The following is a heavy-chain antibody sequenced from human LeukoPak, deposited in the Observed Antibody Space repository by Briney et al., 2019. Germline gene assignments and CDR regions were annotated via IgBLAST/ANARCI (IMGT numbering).Heavy chain of an antibody. CDR2: IYYSGST. V-gene: IGHV4-39*01. Sequence: PSETLSLTCTVSGGSISSSSYYWGWIRQPPGKGLEWIGSIYYSGSTYYNPSLESRVTISVDTSKNQFSLKLSSVTAADTAVYYCARTTYTYYYGSGPPQDKYFQLWGLGTLVAVSS. J-gene: IGHJ1*01. CDR1: GGSISSSSYY. CDR3: ARTTYTYYYGSGPPQDKYFQL. D-gene: IGHD3-10*01.